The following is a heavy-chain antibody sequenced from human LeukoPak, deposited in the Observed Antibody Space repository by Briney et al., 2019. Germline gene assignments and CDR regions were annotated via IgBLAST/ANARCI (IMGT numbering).Heavy chain of an antibody. CDR2: TWGSSTSI. D-gene: IGHD5-24*01. CDR1: GFTFGDYS. Sequence: RTGGSLRLSCLASGFTFGDYSMNWVRQAPGRGLEWISYTWGSSTSIYYADSVRGRLTISRDDAKNLLYLQMNSLRAEDTALYYCARDHNYAFDIWGQGTMVTVSS. CDR3: ARDHNYAFDI. J-gene: IGHJ3*02. V-gene: IGHV3-48*01.